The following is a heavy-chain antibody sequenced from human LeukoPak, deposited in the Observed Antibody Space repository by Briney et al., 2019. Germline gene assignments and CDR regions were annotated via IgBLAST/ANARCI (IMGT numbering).Heavy chain of an antibody. V-gene: IGHV4-39*01. CDR2: INHSGSA. Sequence: SETLSLTCTVSGSSISSSSYYWGWIRQPPGKGLEWIGEINHSGSAYYNPSLKSRVTISVDTSKNQFSLNLSSVTAADTAVYYCARRGQAGYLYWGQGTLLTVSS. J-gene: IGHJ4*02. CDR3: ARRGQAGYLY. CDR1: GSSISSSSYY. D-gene: IGHD3-16*02.